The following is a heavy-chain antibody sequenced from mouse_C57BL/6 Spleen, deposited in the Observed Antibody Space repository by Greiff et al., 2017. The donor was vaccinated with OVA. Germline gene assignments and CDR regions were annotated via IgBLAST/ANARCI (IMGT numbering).Heavy chain of an antibody. V-gene: IGHV5-12*01. Sequence: EVNVVESGGGLVQPGGSLKLSCAASGFTFSDYYMYWVRQTPEKRLEWVAYISNGGGSTYYPDTVKGRFTISRDNAKNTLYLQMSRLKSEDTAMYYCARHEGERYAMDYWGQGTSVTVSS. J-gene: IGHJ4*01. CDR2: ISNGGGST. CDR3: ARHEGERYAMDY. D-gene: IGHD2-13*01. CDR1: GFTFSDYY.